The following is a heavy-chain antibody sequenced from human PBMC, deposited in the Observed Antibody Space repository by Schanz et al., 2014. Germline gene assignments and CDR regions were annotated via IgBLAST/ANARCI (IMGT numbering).Heavy chain of an antibody. CDR1: TFTFSSYG. V-gene: IGHV3-23*04. CDR3: AKYRGYYRVSGSYRELEY. CDR2: IGVDGTTT. J-gene: IGHJ4*02. D-gene: IGHD3-10*01. Sequence: EVQLAESGGGLVQPGGSLRLSCAASTFTFSSYGMNWLRQAPGKGLEWVSVIGVDGTTTYYADSVKGRFTISRDNSKNTLYLQMNSLRPEDTAVYYCAKYRGYYRVSGSYRELEYWGQGTLVTVSS.